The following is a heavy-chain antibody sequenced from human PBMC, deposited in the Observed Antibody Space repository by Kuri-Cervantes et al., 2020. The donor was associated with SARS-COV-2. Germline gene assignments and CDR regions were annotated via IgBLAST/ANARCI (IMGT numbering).Heavy chain of an antibody. CDR2: IYPGDSDT. CDR3: ARRGTIFWGVDV. V-gene: IGHV5-51*01. Sequence: KVSCKASGYTFTPFWIGWVRQTPGKGLEWMGIIYPGDSDTRYNPSLQGQVTISADKSISTAYLQWNSLKASDSAIYYCARRGTIFWGVDVWGQGTTVTVSS. CDR1: GYTFTPFW. J-gene: IGHJ6*02. D-gene: IGHD3-9*01.